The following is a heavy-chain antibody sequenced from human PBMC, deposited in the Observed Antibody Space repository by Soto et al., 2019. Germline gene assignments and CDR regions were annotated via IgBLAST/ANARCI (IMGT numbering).Heavy chain of an antibody. CDR3: ARGRYSGSRRYFDY. CDR1: GGSFSGYY. V-gene: IGHV4-34*01. Sequence: SETLSLTCAVYGGSFSGYYWSWIRKHPGKGLEWIGEINHSGSTNYNPSLKSRVTISVDTSKNQFSLKLSSVTAADTAVYYCARGRYSGSRRYFDYWGQGTLVTVSS. J-gene: IGHJ4*02. D-gene: IGHD1-26*01. CDR2: INHSGST.